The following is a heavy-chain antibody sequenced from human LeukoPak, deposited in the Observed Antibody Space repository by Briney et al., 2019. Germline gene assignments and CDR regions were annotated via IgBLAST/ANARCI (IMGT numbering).Heavy chain of an antibody. V-gene: IGHV4-31*03. CDR2: IYYSGSA. CDR3: ARVNYGSATKEDY. CDR1: GGSISSGGYY. J-gene: IGHJ4*02. Sequence: SETLSLTCTVSGGSISSGGYYWSWIRQHPGKGLEWIGYIYYSGSAYYNPSLKSRVTISVDTSENQFSLKLSSVTAADTAVYYCARVNYGSATKEDYWGQGTLVTVSS. D-gene: IGHD3-10*01.